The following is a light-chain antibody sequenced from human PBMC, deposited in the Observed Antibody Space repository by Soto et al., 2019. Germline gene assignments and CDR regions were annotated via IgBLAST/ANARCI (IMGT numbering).Light chain of an antibody. CDR3: SSFGGGNKGL. CDR2: EVI. Sequence: QSALTQPPSASGSPGQSVTISCTGTSSDVGGYNFVSWYQQHPGKVPKTGIYEVIKRPSGVPDRFSGSKSGNTAALTVSGLQAEDEADYSCSSFGGGNKGLFGGGTKLPVL. CDR1: SSDVGGYNF. J-gene: IGLJ3*02. V-gene: IGLV2-8*01.